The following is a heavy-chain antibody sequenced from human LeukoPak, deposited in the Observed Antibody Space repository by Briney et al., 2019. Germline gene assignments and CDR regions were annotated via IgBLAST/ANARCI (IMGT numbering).Heavy chain of an antibody. D-gene: IGHD1-26*01. CDR3: ATDGNFDL. V-gene: IGHV4-59*01. J-gene: IGHJ2*01. CDR2: IYYSGST. Sequence: SETLSLTCTVSGGSTSSYYWSWIRQPPGKGLEWIGYIYYSGSTSYNPSLRSRVTISVDTSKNQFSLKLSSVTAADTAVYYCATDGNFDLWGRGTLVTVSS. CDR1: GGSTSSYY.